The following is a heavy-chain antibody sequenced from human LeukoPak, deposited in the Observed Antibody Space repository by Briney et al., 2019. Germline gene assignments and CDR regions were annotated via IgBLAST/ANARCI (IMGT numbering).Heavy chain of an antibody. V-gene: IGHV3-53*01. CDR3: DRSGPGLVY. Sequence: LTLSRSASGFTDSIKYMICLPQAPGKGLEWVSVIYSGGSAYYADSVKGRFTISRDNSKNTLYLQMNSLRAEDTAVYYCDRSGPGLVYWGQGTLVTVSS. CDR1: GFTDSIKY. CDR2: IYSGGSA. J-gene: IGHJ4*02. D-gene: IGHD6-19*01.